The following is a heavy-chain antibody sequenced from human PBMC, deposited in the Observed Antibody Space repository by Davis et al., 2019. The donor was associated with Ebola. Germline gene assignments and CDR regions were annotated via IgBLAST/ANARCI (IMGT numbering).Heavy chain of an antibody. J-gene: IGHJ4*02. Sequence: PGGSLRLSCAASGFTFEDYAMHWVRQAPGKGLEWVSDISWNSGIIAYADSVKGRFTISRDNAKNSLYLQMNSLRAEDTALYYCVKNLGVREDGGYGYDYWGQGTLVTVSS. D-gene: IGHD5-12*01. V-gene: IGHV3-9*01. CDR2: ISWNSGII. CDR3: VKNLGVREDGGYGYDY. CDR1: GFTFEDYA.